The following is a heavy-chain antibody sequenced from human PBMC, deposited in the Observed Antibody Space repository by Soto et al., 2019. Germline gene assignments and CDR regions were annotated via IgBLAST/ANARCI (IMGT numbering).Heavy chain of an antibody. J-gene: IGHJ1*01. D-gene: IGHD3-10*01. CDR1: GVPFSSYW. V-gene: IGHV3-74*01. CDR3: ARGYYGSEGTEYFQH. Sequence: PGGSLRLSCAASGVPFSSYWMHWVRQAPGKGLVWVSRINSDGSSISYADSVKGRFTISRDNAENTLFLQMNSLRVDDTAVYYCARGYYGSEGTEYFQHWGRGTLVTVSS. CDR2: INSDGSSI.